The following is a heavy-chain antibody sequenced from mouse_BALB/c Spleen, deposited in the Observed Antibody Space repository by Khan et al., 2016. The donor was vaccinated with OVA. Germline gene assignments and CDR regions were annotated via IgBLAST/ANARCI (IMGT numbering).Heavy chain of an antibody. D-gene: IGHD1-1*02. V-gene: IGHV1S137*01. CDR1: GYTFADSG. J-gene: IGHJ3*01. Sequence: VQLQQSGPEPVRPGASVKISCKGSGYTFADSGMLWVRQSHAKSLEWIGVISTYYGNIKYNQKFEGRATMTVDKSSSTAYMELASLTSEESAVYFCTRGGRWEFAYWGQGTLVTVSA. CDR2: ISTYYGNI. CDR3: TRGGRWEFAY.